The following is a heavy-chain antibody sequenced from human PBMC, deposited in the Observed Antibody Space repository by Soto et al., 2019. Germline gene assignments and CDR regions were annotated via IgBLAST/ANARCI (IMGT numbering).Heavy chain of an antibody. CDR2: ISSSSSYI. V-gene: IGHV3-21*01. D-gene: IGHD2-15*01. CDR3: ASSVTSGLQLGYCSGGSCYSRKEPFDY. CDR1: GFTFSSYS. J-gene: IGHJ4*02. Sequence: GGSLRLSCAASGFTFSSYSMNWVRQAPGKGLEWVSSISSSSSYIYYADSVKGRFTISRDNAKNSLYLQMNSLRAEDTAVYYCASSVTSGLQLGYCSGGSCYSRKEPFDYWGQGTLVTVSS.